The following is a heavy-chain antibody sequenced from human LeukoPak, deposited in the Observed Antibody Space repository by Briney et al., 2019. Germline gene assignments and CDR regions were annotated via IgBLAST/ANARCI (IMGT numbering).Heavy chain of an antibody. D-gene: IGHD3-22*01. CDR2: ISASGGST. J-gene: IGHJ4*02. CDR1: GFTFRSYA. V-gene: IGHV3-23*01. Sequence: GGSLRLSCAASGFTFRSYAMSWVRQAPGEGLEWVSTISASGGSTGYADSVKGRFTISRDNSKNTLYLQMNSLRAEDTAVYYCTKDDSYYDSSGSFLFDSWGQGTLVTVSS. CDR3: TKDDSYYDSSGSFLFDS.